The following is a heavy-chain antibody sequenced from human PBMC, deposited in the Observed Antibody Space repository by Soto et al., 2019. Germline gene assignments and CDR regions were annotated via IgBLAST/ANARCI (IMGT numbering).Heavy chain of an antibody. V-gene: IGHV3-9*01. CDR3: AKDTRFGVRYYYGMDV. D-gene: IGHD3-3*01. J-gene: IGHJ6*02. CDR1: GFTFDDYA. CDR2: ISWNSGSI. Sequence: EVQLVESGGGLVQPGRSLRLSCAASGFTFDDYAMHWVRQAPGKGLEWVSGISWNSGSIGYADSVKGRFTISRDNAKNSPYLQMNSLRAEDTALYYCAKDTRFGVRYYYGMDVWGQGTTVTVSS.